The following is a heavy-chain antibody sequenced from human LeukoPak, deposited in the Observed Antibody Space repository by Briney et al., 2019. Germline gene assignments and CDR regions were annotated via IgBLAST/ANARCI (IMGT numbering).Heavy chain of an antibody. D-gene: IGHD3-3*01. CDR1: GFTFSNYW. V-gene: IGHV4-34*01. CDR2: INHSGST. J-gene: IGHJ4*02. CDR3: ASSLDYDFWSGYFSPHPPKNFDY. Sequence: GSLRLSCAASGFTFSNYWMTWVRQAPGKGLEWIGEINHSGSTNYNPSLKSRVTISVDTSKNQFSLKLSSVTAADTAVYYCASSLDYDFWSGYFSPHPPKNFDYWGQGTLVTVSS.